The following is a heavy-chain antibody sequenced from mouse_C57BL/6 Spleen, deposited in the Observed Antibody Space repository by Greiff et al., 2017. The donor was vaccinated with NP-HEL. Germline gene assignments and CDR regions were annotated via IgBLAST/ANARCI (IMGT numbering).Heavy chain of an antibody. CDR1: GYTFTSYT. CDR2: INPSSGYT. J-gene: IGHJ3*01. CDR3: AREGDYERGPWFAY. Sequence: QVQLKQSGAELARPGASVKMSCKASGYTFTSYTMHWVKQRPGQGLEWIGYINPSSGYTKYNQKFKDKATLTADKSSSTAYMQLSSLTSEDSAVYYCAREGDYERGPWFAYWGQGTLVTVSA. V-gene: IGHV1-4*01. D-gene: IGHD2-4*01.